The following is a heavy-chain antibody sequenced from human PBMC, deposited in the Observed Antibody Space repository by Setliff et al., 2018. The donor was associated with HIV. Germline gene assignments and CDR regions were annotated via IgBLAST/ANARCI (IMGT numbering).Heavy chain of an antibody. CDR2: ISAYTGNT. CDR3: AREPPEVTITTHKLDI. V-gene: IGHV1-18*01. J-gene: IGHJ3*02. D-gene: IGHD1-1*01. Sequence: GASVKVSCKTSGYSFTNYGISWVRQAPGQGLEWMGWISAYTGNTNYAQKLQDRVTMTTDTSTSTAYMELTSLRSDDTAVYFCAREPPEVTITTHKLDIWGQGTLVTVSS. CDR1: GYSFTNYG.